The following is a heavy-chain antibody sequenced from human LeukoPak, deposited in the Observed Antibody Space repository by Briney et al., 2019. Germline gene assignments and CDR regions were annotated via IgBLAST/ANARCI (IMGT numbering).Heavy chain of an antibody. Sequence: SETLSLTCTVSGDSISSSSYYWGWIRQPPGKGLEWIGSIYYSGSTYYNPSLKSRVTISVDTSKNQFSLKLSSVTAADTAVYYCARQDTDDSLAYYYYMDVWGKGTTVTVSS. CDR2: IYYSGST. CDR1: GDSISSSSYY. CDR3: ARQDTDDSLAYYYYMDV. V-gene: IGHV4-39*01. D-gene: IGHD3-3*01. J-gene: IGHJ6*03.